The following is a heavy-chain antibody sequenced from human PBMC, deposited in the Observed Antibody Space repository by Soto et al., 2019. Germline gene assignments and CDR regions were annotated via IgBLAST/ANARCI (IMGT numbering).Heavy chain of an antibody. V-gene: IGHV3-23*01. Sequence: GGSLRLSCAASGFTFHIYAMSWVRQAPGKGLEWVSAVSANGQGIYYADSVRGRFTISRDNSKNTVFLHMDSLSAEDTAVYYCAKDRHYPRDYFHYWGQGTLVTVSS. D-gene: IGHD3-10*01. CDR3: AKDRHYPRDYFHY. CDR1: GFTFHIYA. J-gene: IGHJ4*02. CDR2: VSANGQGI.